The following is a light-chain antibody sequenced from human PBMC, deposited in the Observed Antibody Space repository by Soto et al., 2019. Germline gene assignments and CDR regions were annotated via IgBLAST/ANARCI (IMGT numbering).Light chain of an antibody. CDR1: SSDVGGYNS. Sequence: QSALTQPASVSGSPGQSITISCTGTSSDVGGYNSVSWYQQHPGKAPKLMLYEVTNRPSGVSDRFSGSKSGYTASPTISGLQAEDEADYYCSSYTTSSTRVFGGGTQLTVL. CDR2: EVT. J-gene: IGLJ3*02. CDR3: SSYTTSSTRV. V-gene: IGLV2-14*01.